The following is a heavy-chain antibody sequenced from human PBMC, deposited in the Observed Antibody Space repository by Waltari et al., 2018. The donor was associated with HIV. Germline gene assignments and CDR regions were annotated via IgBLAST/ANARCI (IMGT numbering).Heavy chain of an antibody. Sequence: EVQLVESGGGLVQPGRSLRLSCAASGFTFDDYAMHWVRQVSGKGLELVSGISWNSDSTGYAESVKGRFTISRDNAKTSLYLQMNSLRTEDTALYYCTKAESFFHPPDYWGQGTLVTVSS. CDR2: ISWNSDST. CDR1: GFTFDDYA. V-gene: IGHV3-9*01. J-gene: IGHJ4*02. D-gene: IGHD3-10*01. CDR3: TKAESFFHPPDY.